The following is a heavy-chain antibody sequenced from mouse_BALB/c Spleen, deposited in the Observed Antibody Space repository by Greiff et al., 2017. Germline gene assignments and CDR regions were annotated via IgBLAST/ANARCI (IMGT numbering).Heavy chain of an antibody. Sequence: DVQLQESGPGLVKPSQSLSLTCTVTGYSITSDYAWNWIRQFPGNKLEWMGYISYSGSTSYNPSLKSRISITRDTSKNQFFLQLNSVTTEDTATYYCARGMITTTWFAYWGQGTLVTVSA. D-gene: IGHD2-4*01. CDR2: ISYSGST. CDR1: GYSITSDYA. CDR3: ARGMITTTWFAY. V-gene: IGHV3-2*02. J-gene: IGHJ3*01.